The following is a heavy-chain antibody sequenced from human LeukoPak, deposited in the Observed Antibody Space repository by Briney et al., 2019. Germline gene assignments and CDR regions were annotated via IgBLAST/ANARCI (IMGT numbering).Heavy chain of an antibody. CDR1: GFTFSSYA. J-gene: IGHJ3*02. V-gene: IGHV3-30-3*01. CDR3: ARGSLDGTYTFDI. CDR2: IVYDGSNK. D-gene: IGHD1-1*01. Sequence: GSLRLSCAASGFTFSSYAMHWVRQAPGKRLEWVAVIVYDGSNKKYADSVKGRFTISRDNSKNTLYLQMNSLRAEDTAVYYCARGSLDGTYTFDIWGQGAMVTVSS.